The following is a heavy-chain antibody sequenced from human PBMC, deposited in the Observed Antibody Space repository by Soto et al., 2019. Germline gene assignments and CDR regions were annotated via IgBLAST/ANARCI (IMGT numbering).Heavy chain of an antibody. J-gene: IGHJ6*02. CDR1: GFNFRNYG. V-gene: IGHV3-30*03. D-gene: IGHD4-4*01. CDR2: ISYDGSHK. CDR3: AXRRGDHSNYSWGIDV. Sequence: GGSLRLSCAASGFNFRNYGMHWVRQAPGKGLVWVTVISYDGSHKYYADSVKGRFTISRDNSKNTVYLEMNSLRDEDTAVYYCAXRRGDHSNYSWGIDVWGQGTTVTVSS.